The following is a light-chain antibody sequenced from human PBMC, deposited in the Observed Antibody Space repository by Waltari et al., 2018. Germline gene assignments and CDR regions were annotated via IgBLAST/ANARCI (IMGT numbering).Light chain of an antibody. CDR3: QQYDSSPRNT. V-gene: IGKV3-20*01. CDR1: QSITSNS. CDR2: GAS. J-gene: IGKJ1*01. Sequence: DIVLTQSPGTLSFSPGERATLSCRASQSITSNSLAWYQQEPGQAPRLLIYGASSRAPGIPDRFSGSGSGTDFTLTISRLEPEDFAVYYCQQYDSSPRNTFGQGTKVAIK.